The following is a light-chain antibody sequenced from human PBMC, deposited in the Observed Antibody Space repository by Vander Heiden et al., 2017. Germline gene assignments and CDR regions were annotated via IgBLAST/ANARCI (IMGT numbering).Light chain of an antibody. CDR2: DVS. CDR1: SSDVGDYNY. V-gene: IGLV2-14*03. Sequence: QSALTQPASVSGSPGQSITLSCTGTSSDVGDYNYVSWYQQHPGKAPSLMIYDVSNRPSGVSNRFSGSKSGNTASLTISGLQAEDEADYFCSSYTSSSTFVFGTGTKVTVL. CDR3: SSYTSSSTFV. J-gene: IGLJ1*01.